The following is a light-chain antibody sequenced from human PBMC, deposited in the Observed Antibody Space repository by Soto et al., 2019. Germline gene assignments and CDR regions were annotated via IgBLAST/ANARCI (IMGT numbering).Light chain of an antibody. CDR2: GAS. J-gene: IGKJ2*01. Sequence: EIVLTQSPGTLSVSPGERATLTCRASQSVSNNLAWYQQNPGQAPRLLIYGASTRATGCPARFSGSGSGTEFTLTVSSLQPEDSAVYYCQQHNNWPPFTFGQGTKLEIK. V-gene: IGKV3D-15*01. CDR1: QSVSNN. CDR3: QQHNNWPPFT.